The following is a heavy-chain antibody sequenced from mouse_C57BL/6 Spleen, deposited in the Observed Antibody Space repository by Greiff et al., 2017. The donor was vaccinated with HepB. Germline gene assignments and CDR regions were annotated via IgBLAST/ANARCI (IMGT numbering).Heavy chain of an antibody. CDR1: GYTFTDYY. V-gene: IGHV1-76*01. Sequence: QVQLQQSGAELVRPGASVKLSCKASGYTFTDYYINWVKQRPGPGLEWIARIYPGSGNTYYNEKFKGKATLTAEKSSSTAYMQLSSLTSEDSAVYFCARDGYYYAMDYWGQGTSVTVSS. J-gene: IGHJ4*01. CDR3: ARDGYYYAMDY. D-gene: IGHD2-3*01. CDR2: IYPGSGNT.